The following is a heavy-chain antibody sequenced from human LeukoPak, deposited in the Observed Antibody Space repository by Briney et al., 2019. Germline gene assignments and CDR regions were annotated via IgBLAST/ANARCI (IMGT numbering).Heavy chain of an antibody. Sequence: GGSLRLSCAASGFTFSSYGMHWVRQAPGKGLEWVAFIRYDGSNKYYADSVKGRFTISRDNSKNTLYLQMNSLRAEDTAVYYCAKGGIVVVPAAHFDIWGQGTMVTVSS. CDR3: AKGGIVVVPAAHFDI. D-gene: IGHD2-2*01. CDR1: GFTFSSYG. V-gene: IGHV3-30*02. CDR2: IRYDGSNK. J-gene: IGHJ3*02.